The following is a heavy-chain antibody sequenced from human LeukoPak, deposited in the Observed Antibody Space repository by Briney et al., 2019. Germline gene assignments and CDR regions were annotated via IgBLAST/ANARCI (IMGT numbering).Heavy chain of an antibody. D-gene: IGHD4-17*01. CDR3: ATRYVYGDPGAFDI. V-gene: IGHV1-46*01. Sequence: GASVKVSCKASGYTFTSNYIHWVRQAPGQGLEWMGMIYPRDGSTSYAQKFQGRVTITADESTSTAYMALSSLRSEDTAVYYCATRYVYGDPGAFDIWGQGKMVTVSS. J-gene: IGHJ3*02. CDR1: GYTFTSNY. CDR2: IYPRDGST.